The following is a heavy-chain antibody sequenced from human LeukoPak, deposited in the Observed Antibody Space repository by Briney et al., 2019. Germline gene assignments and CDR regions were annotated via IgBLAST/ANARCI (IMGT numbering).Heavy chain of an antibody. CDR1: GGSISSGGYY. V-gene: IGHV4-31*03. Sequence: PSETLSLTCTVSGGSISSGGYYWSWIRQHPGKGLEWIGYIYYSGSTYYNPSLKSRVTISVDTSKNQFSLKLSSVTAADTAVYYCARVEFWSGYRSFDYWGQGTLVTVSS. CDR2: IYYSGST. J-gene: IGHJ4*02. CDR3: ARVEFWSGYRSFDY. D-gene: IGHD3-3*01.